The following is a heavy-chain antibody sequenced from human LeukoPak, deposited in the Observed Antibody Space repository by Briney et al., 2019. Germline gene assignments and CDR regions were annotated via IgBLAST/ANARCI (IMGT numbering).Heavy chain of an antibody. CDR3: ARDPRPLGDGVDHV. CDR2: IYYSGST. V-gene: IGHV4-31*03. Sequence: SETLSLTCTVSGGSISSGGYYWSWIRQPPGKGLEWIGYIYYSGSTYYNPSLKSRVTISVDTSKNQFSLKLSSVTAADTAVCYCARDPRPLGDGVDHVWGQGTTVTVSS. D-gene: IGHD3-3*01. CDR1: GGSISSGGYY. J-gene: IGHJ6*02.